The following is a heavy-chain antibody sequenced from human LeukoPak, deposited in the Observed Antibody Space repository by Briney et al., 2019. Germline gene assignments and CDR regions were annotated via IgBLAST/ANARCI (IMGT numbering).Heavy chain of an antibody. V-gene: IGHV4-30-2*01. CDR3: ARGGLGYCSSTSCYGLKTYNWFDP. D-gene: IGHD2-2*01. J-gene: IGHJ5*02. CDR1: GGPISSGGYS. Sequence: SETLSLTCAVSGGPISSGGYSWSWIRQPPGKGLEWIGYIYHSGSTYYNPSLKSRVTISVDRSKNQFSLKLSSVTAADTAVYYCARGGLGYCSSTSCYGLKTYNWFDPWGQGTLVTVSS. CDR2: IYHSGST.